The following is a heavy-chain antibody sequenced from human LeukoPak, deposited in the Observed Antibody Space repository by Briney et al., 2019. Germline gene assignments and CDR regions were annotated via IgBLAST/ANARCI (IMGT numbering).Heavy chain of an antibody. V-gene: IGHV1-69*13. Sequence: SVRVSCKASGYTFTSYAISWVRQAPGQGLEWMGGIIPIFGTANYAQKFQGRVTITADESTSTAYMELSSLRSEDTAVYYCARTSSGWYGWFDPWGQGTLVTVSS. CDR1: GYTFTSYA. D-gene: IGHD6-19*01. CDR2: IIPIFGTA. CDR3: ARTSSGWYGWFDP. J-gene: IGHJ5*02.